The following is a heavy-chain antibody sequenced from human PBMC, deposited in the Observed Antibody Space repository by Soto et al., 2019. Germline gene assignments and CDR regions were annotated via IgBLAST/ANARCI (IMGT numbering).Heavy chain of an antibody. Sequence: SLRLSCTASGFIFDNHAMHWVRQAPGKGLEWVAGVTWNSVATGYADSVKGRFTISRDNAKNSPYLQMNSLSAEDTAVYFCVKEGGMKYFDFWGRGTVVTVSS. V-gene: IGHV3-9*01. CDR1: GFIFDNHA. CDR3: VKEGGMKYFDF. CDR2: VTWNSVAT. J-gene: IGHJ2*01. D-gene: IGHD3-16*01.